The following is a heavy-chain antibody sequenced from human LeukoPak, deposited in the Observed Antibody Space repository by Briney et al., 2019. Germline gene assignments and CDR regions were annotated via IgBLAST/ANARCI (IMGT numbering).Heavy chain of an antibody. CDR1: GFTFSSSW. J-gene: IGHJ1*01. CDR3: ARREAAFGKKYFQY. Sequence: GGSLRLSCAASGFTFSSSWMSWVRQAPGKGLEWVATIRQDGGDKSYVDSVKGRFTISRDNAKNSLYLQMNSLRADDTALYFCARREAAFGKKYFQYWGQGTLVTVSS. D-gene: IGHD6-13*01. V-gene: IGHV3-7*01. CDR2: IRQDGGDK.